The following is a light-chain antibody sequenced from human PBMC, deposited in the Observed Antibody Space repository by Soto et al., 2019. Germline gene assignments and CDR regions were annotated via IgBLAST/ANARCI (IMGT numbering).Light chain of an antibody. V-gene: IGLV2-23*01. J-gene: IGLJ2*01. CDR3: CSYAGSSTVV. Sequence: QSVLTQPASVSGSPGQSITIPCTGTSSDVGSYNLVSWYQQHPGKAPKLMIYEGSKRPSGVSNRFPGSKSGNTASLTISGLQAEDEADYYCCSYAGSSTVVFGGGTKLTVL. CDR1: SSDVGSYNL. CDR2: EGS.